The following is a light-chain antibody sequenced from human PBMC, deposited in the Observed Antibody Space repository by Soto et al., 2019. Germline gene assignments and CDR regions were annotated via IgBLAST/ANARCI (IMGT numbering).Light chain of an antibody. CDR2: DAS. CDR3: QQRSNWDT. Sequence: EIVLTQSPATLSLSPGERATLSCRASQSVSSYLAWYQQKPGQAPRLLIYDASNRATGIPARFSGSGSGTDFTLTISSLDPEDFAVYYCQQRSNWDTFGQGTRLEIK. V-gene: IGKV3-11*01. J-gene: IGKJ5*01. CDR1: QSVSSY.